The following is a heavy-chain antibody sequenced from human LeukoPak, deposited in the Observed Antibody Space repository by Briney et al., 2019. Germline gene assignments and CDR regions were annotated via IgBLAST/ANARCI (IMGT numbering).Heavy chain of an antibody. D-gene: IGHD3-22*01. CDR3: ARTYYYDSSGYYYDY. V-gene: IGHV5-51*01. J-gene: IGHJ4*02. Sequence: KAGESLKISCKGSGYSFTSYWIGWVRQMPGKGLGWMGIIYPGDSDTRYSPSFQGHVTISADKSISTAYLQWSSLKASDTAMYYCARTYYYDSSGYYYDYWGQGTLVTVSS. CDR1: GYSFTSYW. CDR2: IYPGDSDT.